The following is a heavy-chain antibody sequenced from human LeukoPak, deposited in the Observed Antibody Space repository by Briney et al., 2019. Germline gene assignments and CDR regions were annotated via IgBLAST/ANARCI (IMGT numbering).Heavy chain of an antibody. V-gene: IGHV3-30*18. CDR2: TSSDGSRN. D-gene: IGHD1-26*01. Sequence: GGSLRLSCAASGFPFSSYGMHWVRQAPGKGLEGVAVTSSDGSRNHYADSVKGRFTISRDNSKNTLYLQMSSLRAEDTAVYYCAKKLSGSYEEGMQQWGQGTLVTVSS. J-gene: IGHJ1*01. CDR1: GFPFSSYG. CDR3: AKKLSGSYEEGMQQ.